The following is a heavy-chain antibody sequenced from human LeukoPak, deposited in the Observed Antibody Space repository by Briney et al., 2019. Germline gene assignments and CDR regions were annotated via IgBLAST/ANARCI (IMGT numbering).Heavy chain of an antibody. J-gene: IGHJ4*02. D-gene: IGHD5-24*01. CDR2: ICDNGNT. CDR1: GGSISSYY. CDR3: ATGRDPYKTGH. V-gene: IGHV4-59*01. Sequence: PSETLSLTCTVSGGSISSYYWSWIRQPAGKGLEWIGVICDNGNTDYNPSLKSRVTISVDTSKSQFSLKLSSLAAADTAVYYCATGRDPYKTGHWGQGTLVTVSS.